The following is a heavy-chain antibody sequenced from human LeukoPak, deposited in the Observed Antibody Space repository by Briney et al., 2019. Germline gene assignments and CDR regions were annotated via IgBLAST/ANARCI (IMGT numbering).Heavy chain of an antibody. D-gene: IGHD5-12*01. J-gene: IGHJ4*02. Sequence: EWIGYIYYSGSTNYNPSLKSRVTISVDTSKNQFSLKLSSVTAADTAVYYCARDEGVATMLYWGQGTLVTVSS. CDR2: IYYSGST. CDR3: ARDEGVATMLY. V-gene: IGHV4-59*01.